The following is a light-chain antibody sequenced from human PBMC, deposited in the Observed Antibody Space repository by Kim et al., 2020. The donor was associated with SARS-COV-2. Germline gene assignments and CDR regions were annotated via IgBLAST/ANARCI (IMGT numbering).Light chain of an antibody. J-gene: IGKJ5*01. V-gene: IGKV3-15*01. CDR2: GAS. CDR1: QSVSSN. CDR3: QQYNNWPPIT. Sequence: SPGERATLTCRASQSVSSNLAWYQQKPGQAPRLLIYGASTRATAIPARFSGSGSGTEFTLTISSLQSEDFAVYYCQQYNNWPPITFGQGTRLEIK.